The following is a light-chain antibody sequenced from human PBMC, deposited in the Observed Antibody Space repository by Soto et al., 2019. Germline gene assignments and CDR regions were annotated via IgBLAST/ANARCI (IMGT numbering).Light chain of an antibody. J-gene: IGLJ1*01. CDR3: CSYAGSSYV. CDR1: SSDVGGYNY. Sequence: QSVLTQPRSVSGSPGQSVTISCTGTSSDVGGYNYVSWYQQHPGKAPKLMIYDVNKRPSGVPDRFSGSKSDNTASLTISGLQAEDEADYYCCSYAGSSYVFGAGTKVTVL. CDR2: DVN. V-gene: IGLV2-11*01.